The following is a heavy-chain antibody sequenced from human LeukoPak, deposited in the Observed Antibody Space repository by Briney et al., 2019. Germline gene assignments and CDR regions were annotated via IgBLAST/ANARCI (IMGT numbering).Heavy chain of an antibody. V-gene: IGHV4-34*01. D-gene: IGHD2-2*01. CDR2: INHSGST. Sequence: PSETLSLTCAVYGGSLSGCYWSWIRQPPGKGLEWIGEINHSGSTNYNPSLKSRVTISVDTSKNQFSLKLSSVTAADTAVYYCAKDSPFSSPSLKTLDPWGQGTLVTVSS. CDR3: AKDSPFSSPSLKTLDP. J-gene: IGHJ5*02. CDR1: GGSLSGCY.